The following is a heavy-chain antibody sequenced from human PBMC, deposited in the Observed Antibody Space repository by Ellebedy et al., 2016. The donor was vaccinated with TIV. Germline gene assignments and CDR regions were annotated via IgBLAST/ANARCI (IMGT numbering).Heavy chain of an antibody. CDR3: AGGRSGSSPFDY. Sequence: GESLKISCATSGFTFSDHFMDWVRQAPGKGLEWVGRSTNKANSYTTHYAASVKGRFTISRDDSKNSLYLQINSLISEDMAVYFCAGGRSGSSPFDYWGLGTLVTVSS. D-gene: IGHD1-26*01. CDR1: GFTFSDHF. V-gene: IGHV3-72*01. J-gene: IGHJ4*02. CDR2: STNKANSYTT.